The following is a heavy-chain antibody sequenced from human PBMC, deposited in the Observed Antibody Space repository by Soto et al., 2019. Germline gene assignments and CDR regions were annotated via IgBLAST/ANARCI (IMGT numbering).Heavy chain of an antibody. V-gene: IGHV3-15*01. D-gene: IGHD3-10*01. CDR3: ATGAGTPAEHFDV. CDR2: IKTKPEGGTT. Sequence: GGSLRLSCAASGFTLNNAWVNWVRQAPGKGLEWVGRIKTKPEGGTTDYAAPVKGRFTISRDDSKNTLSLQMDSLESEDTAVYYCATGAGTPAEHFDVWGQGTLVTVSS. J-gene: IGHJ4*02. CDR1: GFTLNNAW.